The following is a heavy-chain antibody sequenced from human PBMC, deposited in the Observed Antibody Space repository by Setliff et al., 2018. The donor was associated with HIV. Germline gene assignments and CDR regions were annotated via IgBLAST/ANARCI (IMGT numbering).Heavy chain of an antibody. Sequence: TSETLSLTCAVYGGSFSGYYWSWIRQPPGKGLEWIGEINHSGSTNYNPSLKSRVTISVDTSKNQFSLKLSSVTAADTAVYYCARPRGRSGWYHDAFDIWGQGTMVTV. D-gene: IGHD6-19*01. J-gene: IGHJ3*02. V-gene: IGHV4-34*01. CDR2: INHSGST. CDR1: GGSFSGYY. CDR3: ARPRGRSGWYHDAFDI.